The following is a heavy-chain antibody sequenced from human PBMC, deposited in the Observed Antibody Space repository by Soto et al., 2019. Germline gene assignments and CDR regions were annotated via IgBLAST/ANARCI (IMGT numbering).Heavy chain of an antibody. Sequence: EVRLVEAGGGLVKSGGSLRLSCSASGFTFSTYTMNWVRQAPGRGLEWVSNIDRFGSYSWYVDSAQGPFTISGDNAKNKLYLQMNRIRAEVTAADYGAGVGGTCARGGSGGVRGGVALGGHGTTVTVSS. D-gene: IGHD3-10*01. J-gene: IGHJ6*02. CDR2: IDRFGSYS. V-gene: IGHV3-21*03. CDR3: AGVGGTCARGGSGGVRGGVAL. CDR1: GFTFSTYT.